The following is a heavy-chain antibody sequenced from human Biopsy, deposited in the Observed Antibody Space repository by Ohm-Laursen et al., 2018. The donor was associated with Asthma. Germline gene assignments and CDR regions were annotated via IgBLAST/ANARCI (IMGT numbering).Heavy chain of an antibody. J-gene: IGHJ3*02. CDR2: IYSGGGT. D-gene: IGHD4-23*01. CDR3: ARAYGGSFFSGSFDI. V-gene: IGHV3-53*01. CDR1: GFTVSTNG. Sequence: LSLTCAASGFTVSTNGMSWVRQPPGKGLEWVSVIYSGGGTYYADSVQGRVTISRDNSKNTLSLQVNSLRAEDTAVYYCARAYGGSFFSGSFDIWGQGTMVTVSS.